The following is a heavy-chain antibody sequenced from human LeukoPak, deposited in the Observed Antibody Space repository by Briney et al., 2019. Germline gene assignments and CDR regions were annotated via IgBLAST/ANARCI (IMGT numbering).Heavy chain of an antibody. CDR1: GYTLTELS. D-gene: IGHD3-9*01. J-gene: IGHJ2*01. Sequence: ASVKVSCKVSGYTLTELSMHWARQAPGKGLEWMGGFDPEDGETIYAQEFQGRVTMTEDTSTDTAYMELSSLRSEDTAVYYCATKLDILTGYSNWYFDLWGRGTLVTVSS. CDR3: ATKLDILTGYSNWYFDL. V-gene: IGHV1-24*01. CDR2: FDPEDGET.